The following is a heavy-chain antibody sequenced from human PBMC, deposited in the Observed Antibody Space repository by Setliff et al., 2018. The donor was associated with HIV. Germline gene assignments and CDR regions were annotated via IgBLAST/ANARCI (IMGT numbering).Heavy chain of an antibody. CDR2: INHSGST. J-gene: IGHJ4*02. D-gene: IGHD3-22*01. V-gene: IGHV4-34*01. CDR1: GGSFSGYY. Sequence: SETLSLTCAVYGGSFSGYYWSWIRQPPGKGLEWIGEINHSGSTTYSPSLKSRLTISVDTSQHQFSLKLTSVTAADTAVYYCARQVPIPGVAVTPIDFWGQGILVTVSS. CDR3: ARQVPIPGVAVTPIDF.